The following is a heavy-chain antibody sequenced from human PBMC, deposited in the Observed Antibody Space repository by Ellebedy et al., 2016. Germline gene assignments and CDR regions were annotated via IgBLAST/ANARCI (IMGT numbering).Heavy chain of an antibody. Sequence: SETLSLXXTVSGGSISSYYWGWIRQPPGKGLEWIGSIYYSGSTYYNPSLKSRVTISVDTSKNQFSLKLSSVTAADTAVYYCARGVAVAGAEYFHLWGQGTLVIVSS. V-gene: IGHV4-39*01. D-gene: IGHD6-19*01. CDR3: ARGVAVAGAEYFHL. CDR2: IYYSGST. J-gene: IGHJ1*01. CDR1: GGSISSYY.